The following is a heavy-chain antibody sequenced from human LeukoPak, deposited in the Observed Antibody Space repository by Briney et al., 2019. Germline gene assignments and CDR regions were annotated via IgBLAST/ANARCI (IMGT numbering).Heavy chain of an antibody. J-gene: IGHJ4*02. Sequence: PGGSLRLSCAASGFTFNAYAMAWVRQAPGKGLEWVSTIIYSDGPTFYADSVKGRFTISRDDSKSTLYLQMNSLRVEDTAIYYCAKTDLNPPNSDHWGQGTLVTVSS. D-gene: IGHD1-14*01. CDR3: AKTDLNPPNSDH. V-gene: IGHV3-23*01. CDR2: IIYSDGPT. CDR1: GFTFNAYA.